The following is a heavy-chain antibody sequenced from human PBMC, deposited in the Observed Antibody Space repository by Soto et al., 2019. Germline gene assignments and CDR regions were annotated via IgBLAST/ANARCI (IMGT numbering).Heavy chain of an antibody. J-gene: IGHJ6*02. D-gene: IGHD2-8*01. V-gene: IGHV1-69*01. Sequence: ASVKVCCKASGGTSSRYAICWVRQAPGQGLEWMAGIIPIFGTANYAQKFQGRVTVTADESTSTAYMELISLRSEDTAVYYCASAVLTPYGDYYGLDVSGQGTTVTVSS. CDR2: IIPIFGTA. CDR1: GGTSSRYA. CDR3: ASAVLTPYGDYYGLDV.